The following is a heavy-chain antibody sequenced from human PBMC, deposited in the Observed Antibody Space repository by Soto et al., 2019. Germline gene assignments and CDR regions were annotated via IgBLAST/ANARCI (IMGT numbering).Heavy chain of an antibody. Sequence: QVQLVQSGPEVNKPEASVKVSCKTSGYTFTSSGISWVRQAPGQGPEWMGWISGHNGATNFARNFQDRVTLTIDSSTTTAYMEVMSLSFADTAIYYCARDQGGYGIFDDWGQGTLVTVSS. D-gene: IGHD5-12*01. CDR1: GYTFTSSG. J-gene: IGHJ4*02. CDR2: ISGHNGAT. CDR3: ARDQGGYGIFDD. V-gene: IGHV1-18*04.